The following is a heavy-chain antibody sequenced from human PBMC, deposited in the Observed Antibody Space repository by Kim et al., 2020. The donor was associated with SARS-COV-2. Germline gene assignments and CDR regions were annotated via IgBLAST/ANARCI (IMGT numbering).Heavy chain of an antibody. CDR2: IYYSGST. CDR3: ARDLVYYYGSGSYSRDAFDI. CDR1: GGSISSYY. J-gene: IGHJ3*02. V-gene: IGHV4-59*01. D-gene: IGHD3-10*01. Sequence: SETLSLTCTVSGGSISSYYWSWIRQPPGKGLEWIGYIYYSGSTNYNPSLKSRVTISVDTSKNQFSLKLSSVTAADTAVYYCARDLVYYYGSGSYSRDAFDIWGQGTMVTVSS.